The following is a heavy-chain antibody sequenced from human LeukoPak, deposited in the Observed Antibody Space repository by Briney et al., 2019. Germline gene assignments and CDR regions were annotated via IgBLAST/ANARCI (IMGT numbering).Heavy chain of an antibody. CDR3: ARDYYDSSGSSWFDP. CDR2: ISSGSSFM. V-gene: IGHV3-21*01. CDR1: GFTFSRYS. Sequence: GGSLRLSCAASGFTFSRYSMNWVRQAPGKGLEWVSSISSGSSFMYYADSVKGRFTISRDNAKNSLYLQMNSLRAKNTALYYCARDYYDSSGSSWFDPWGQGTLVTVSS. J-gene: IGHJ5*02. D-gene: IGHD3-22*01.